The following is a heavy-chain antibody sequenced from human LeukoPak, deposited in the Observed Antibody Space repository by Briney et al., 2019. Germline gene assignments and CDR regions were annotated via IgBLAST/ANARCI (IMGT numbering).Heavy chain of an antibody. CDR3: ARGGKQRDFDY. CDR1: GGSISGYY. V-gene: IGHV4-59*12. J-gene: IGHJ4*02. CDR2: FYNRGTT. D-gene: IGHD5-18*01. Sequence: SETLSLTCTVSGGSISGYYWGWIRQPPGKELEWMGYFYNRGTTNYNPSLKSRVTISVDTSKNQFSLKLSSVTAADTAVYYCARGGKQRDFDYWGQGALVTVSS.